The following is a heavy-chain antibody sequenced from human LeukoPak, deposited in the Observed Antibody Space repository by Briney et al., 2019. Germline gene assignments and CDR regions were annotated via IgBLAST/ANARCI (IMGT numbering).Heavy chain of an antibody. V-gene: IGHV3-23*01. D-gene: IGHD5-12*01. CDR1: GFTFSRCG. CDR2: ISGSGGST. J-gene: IGHJ4*02. CDR3: AKDLGGYDPGAIDY. Sequence: GGSLRLSCAASGFTFSRCGMNWVRQAPGKGLEWVSAISGSGGSTYYADSVKGRFTISRDNSKNTLYLQMNSLRAEDTAVYYCAKDLGGYDPGAIDYWGQGTLVTVSS.